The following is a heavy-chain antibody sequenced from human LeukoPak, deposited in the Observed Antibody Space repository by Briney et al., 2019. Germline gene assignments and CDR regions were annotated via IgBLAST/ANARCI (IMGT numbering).Heavy chain of an antibody. CDR2: IRYDGSNK. CDR3: AKTSIFGVVKQRFDY. Sequence: GGSLRLSCAASGFTFSSYGMHWVRQAPGKGLEWVAFIRYDGSNKYYADSVKGRFTISRDNSKNTLYLQMNSLRAEDTAVYYCAKTSIFGVVKQRFDYWGQGTLVTVSS. J-gene: IGHJ4*02. CDR1: GFTFSSYG. V-gene: IGHV3-30*02. D-gene: IGHD3-3*01.